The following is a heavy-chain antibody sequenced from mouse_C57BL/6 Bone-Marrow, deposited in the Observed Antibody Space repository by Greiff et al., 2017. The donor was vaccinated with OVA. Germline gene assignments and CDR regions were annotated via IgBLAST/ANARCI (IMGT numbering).Heavy chain of an antibody. V-gene: IGHV1-64*01. D-gene: IGHD1-1*01. CDR1: GYTFTSYW. Sequence: VQLQQPGAELVKPGASVKLSCKASGYTFTSYWMHWVKQRPGQGLEWIGMIHPNSGSTNYNEKFKSKATLTVDKSSSTAYMQLSSLTSEDSAVYYCARMGGSSYSYWYFDVWGTGTTVTVSS. CDR2: IHPNSGST. CDR3: ARMGGSSYSYWYFDV. J-gene: IGHJ1*03.